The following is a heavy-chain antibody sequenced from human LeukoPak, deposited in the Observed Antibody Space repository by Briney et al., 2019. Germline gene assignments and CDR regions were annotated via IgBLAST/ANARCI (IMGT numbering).Heavy chain of an antibody. D-gene: IGHD4-11*01. CDR3: ARGDFNDYSFDY. Sequence: PSETLSLTCTVSGHSIINSYYWGWIRQPPGKGLEWIGSIYHSGSTYYNPSLKSRVTISIDTSKNQFSLKLNSVTAADTAVYYCARGDFNDYSFDYWGQGTLVTVSS. J-gene: IGHJ4*02. V-gene: IGHV4-38-2*02. CDR2: IYHSGST. CDR1: GHSIINSYY.